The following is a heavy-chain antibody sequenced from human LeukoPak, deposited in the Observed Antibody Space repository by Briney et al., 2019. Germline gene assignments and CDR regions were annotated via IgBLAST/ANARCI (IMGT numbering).Heavy chain of an antibody. D-gene: IGHD3-10*01. J-gene: IGHJ4*02. CDR3: AKLWTGSYPRYFDY. CDR2: ITGSGATT. V-gene: IGHV3-23*01. CDR1: GFTFSSYP. Sequence: PGGSLRLSCAASGFTFSSYPMSWVRQAPGKGLEWVSAITGSGATTFYADSVKGRFTISRDNSKNTLYLQMNSLRAEDTAIYYCAKLWTGSYPRYFDYWGQGTLVTVSS.